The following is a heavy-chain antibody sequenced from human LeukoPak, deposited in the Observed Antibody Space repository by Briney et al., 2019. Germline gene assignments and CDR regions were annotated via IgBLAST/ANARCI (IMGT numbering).Heavy chain of an antibody. CDR3: ARDSGDAFDI. J-gene: IGHJ3*02. CDR2: ISSNGGST. V-gene: IGHV3-64*01. CDR1: GFTFSSYA. Sequence: GGSLRLSCAASGFTFSSYAMHWVRQAPGKGLEYVSAISSNGGSTYYANSVKGRFTISRDNSKNTLYLQMGSLRAEDMAVYYCARDSGDAFDIWGQGTMVTVSS.